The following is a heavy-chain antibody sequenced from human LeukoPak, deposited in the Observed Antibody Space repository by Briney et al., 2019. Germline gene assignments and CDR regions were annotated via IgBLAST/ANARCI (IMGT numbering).Heavy chain of an antibody. D-gene: IGHD5-24*01. CDR1: GFTFSSYG. Sequence: GGSLRLSCAASGFTFSSYGMHWVRQAPGKGLEWVAVISYDGSNKYYADSVKGRFTISRDNAKNSLYLQMNSLRAEDTAVYYCARVGDGYESGDWGMDVWGQGTTVTVSS. J-gene: IGHJ6*02. CDR2: ISYDGSNK. V-gene: IGHV3-30*03. CDR3: ARVGDGYESGDWGMDV.